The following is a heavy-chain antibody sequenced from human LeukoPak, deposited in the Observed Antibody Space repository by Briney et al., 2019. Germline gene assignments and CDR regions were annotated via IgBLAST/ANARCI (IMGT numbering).Heavy chain of an antibody. Sequence: GGSLRLSCAASGFTLSTYAMSWVRQTPGKGLEWVAATSSSDAGTYHADSVGGRFTISRDNSKNTLYLQMNSLRAEDAAVYFCAKAPVTSCRGAYCYPFDSWGQGTLVTVSS. CDR1: GFTLSTYA. J-gene: IGHJ4*02. V-gene: IGHV3-23*01. CDR2: TSSSDAGT. CDR3: AKAPVTSCRGAYCYPFDS. D-gene: IGHD2-21*01.